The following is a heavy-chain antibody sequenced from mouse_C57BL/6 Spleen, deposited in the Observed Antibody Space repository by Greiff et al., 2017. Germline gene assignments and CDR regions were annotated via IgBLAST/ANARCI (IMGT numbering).Heavy chain of an antibody. V-gene: IGHV5-9-1*02. D-gene: IGHD1-1*01. CDR1: GFTFSSYA. Sequence: EVQRVESGEGLVKPGGSLKLSCAASGFTFSSYAMSWVRQTPEKRLEWVAYISSGGDYIYYADTVKGRFTISRDNARNTLYLQMSSLKSEDTAMYYCTRAPIDTVVAFDYWGQGTTLTVSS. CDR2: ISSGGDYI. J-gene: IGHJ2*01. CDR3: TRAPIDTVVAFDY.